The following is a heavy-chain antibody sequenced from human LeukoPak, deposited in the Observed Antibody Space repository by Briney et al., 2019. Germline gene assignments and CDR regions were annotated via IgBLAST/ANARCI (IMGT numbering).Heavy chain of an antibody. CDR1: GYTFTGYY. V-gene: IGHV1-2*02. Sequence: ASVKVSCKASGYTFTGYYMHWVRQAPGQGPEYMGLFNPKSGGTDYAQKFQGRVTMTRDTSISTAYLELSNLRSDDTAMYYCARGIYGGNSPLVDLWGQGTLVTVSS. J-gene: IGHJ5*02. CDR3: ARGIYGGNSPLVDL. CDR2: FNPKSGGT. D-gene: IGHD6-13*01.